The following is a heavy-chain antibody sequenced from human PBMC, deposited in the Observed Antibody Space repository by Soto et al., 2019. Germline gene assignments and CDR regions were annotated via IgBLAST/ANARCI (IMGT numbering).Heavy chain of an antibody. CDR1: GFTFSSYG. V-gene: IGHV3-48*01. D-gene: IGHD5-12*01. CDR3: AIWGYDNDF. J-gene: IGHJ4*02. CDR2: ISSTDSTP. Sequence: EVQLVESGGGLVQPGGSLRLSCAASGFTFSSYGINWVRQAPGKGLEWVSYISSTDSTPYYADSVKGRFTISRENAKNSLYLQMNSLRAEDTAVYYCAIWGYDNDFWGQGTLVTVSS.